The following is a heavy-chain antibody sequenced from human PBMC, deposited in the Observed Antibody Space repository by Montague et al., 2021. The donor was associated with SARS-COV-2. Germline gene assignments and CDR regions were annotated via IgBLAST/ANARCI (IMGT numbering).Heavy chain of an antibody. J-gene: IGHJ5*01. CDR3: ARGSSKTTMFVLVVLGTAHCFDP. CDR1: GGPFGGYY. V-gene: IGHV4-34*01. Sequence: SETLSLTCAVYGGPFGGYYWSWIRQTPGKGLEWIGEVHDSGNANFNPSLKSRANISVDKSKNQFSLRLTSVTAADTALYWCARGSSKTTMFVLVVLGTAHCFDPWGQGIQVTVSP. CDR2: VHDSGNA. D-gene: IGHD3-10*02.